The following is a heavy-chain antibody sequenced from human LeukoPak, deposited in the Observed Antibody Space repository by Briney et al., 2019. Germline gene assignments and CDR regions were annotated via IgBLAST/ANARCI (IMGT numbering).Heavy chain of an antibody. Sequence: SETLSLTCTVSGGSISSSGCYWGWIRQPPGEGLEWIGTIYYSGSTYYNPSLKSRVTISVDTSKNQFSLNLRSVTAADTAVYYCARSLPGAVFLDYWGQGTLVTVPS. V-gene: IGHV4-39*01. CDR3: ARSLPGAVFLDY. J-gene: IGHJ4*02. CDR2: IYYSGST. CDR1: GGSISSSGCY. D-gene: IGHD2-8*01.